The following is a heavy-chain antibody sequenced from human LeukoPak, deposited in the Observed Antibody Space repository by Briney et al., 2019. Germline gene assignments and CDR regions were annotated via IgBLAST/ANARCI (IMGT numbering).Heavy chain of an antibody. D-gene: IGHD3-22*01. J-gene: IGHJ4*02. CDR2: ISSSSSYI. V-gene: IGHV3-21*01. CDR1: GFTFDDYA. CDR3: ARDVYDSSGYYSY. Sequence: GRSLRLSCAASGFTFDDYAMNWVRQAPGKGLEWVSSISSSSSYIYYADSVKGRFTISRDNAKNSLYLQMNSLRAEDTAVYYCARDVYDSSGYYSYWGQGTLVTVSS.